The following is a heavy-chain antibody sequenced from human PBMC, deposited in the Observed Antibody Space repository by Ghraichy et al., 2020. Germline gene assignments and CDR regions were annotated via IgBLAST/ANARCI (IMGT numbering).Heavy chain of an antibody. CDR2: VSGNGGGD. V-gene: IGHV3-23*01. CDR1: GLTFSSYT. CDR3: AKRLWATPSGTGPFDY. Sequence: ESLNISCAASGLTFSSYTMNWVRQAPGKGLEWVSVVSGNGGGDYYADSVKGRFTISRDNSKNTLYLQMNSLRVEDSAVYYCAKRLWATPSGTGPFDYWGQGTLVTVSS. J-gene: IGHJ4*02. D-gene: IGHD2-2*01.